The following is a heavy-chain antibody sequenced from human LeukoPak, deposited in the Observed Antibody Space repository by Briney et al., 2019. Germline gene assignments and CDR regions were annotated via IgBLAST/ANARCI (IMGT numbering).Heavy chain of an antibody. Sequence: GGSLRLSCATSAFTFRSYGMHRVREARGKWQEWVAVISYDGSNKYYADYVKGRFTISRDNSKNTLYLQMNSLRAEDTAVYYCAKRSGYSSSWSQIDYWGQGTLVTVSS. CDR2: ISYDGSNK. CDR1: AFTFRSYG. CDR3: AKRSGYSSSWSQIDY. D-gene: IGHD6-13*01. V-gene: IGHV3-30*18. J-gene: IGHJ4*02.